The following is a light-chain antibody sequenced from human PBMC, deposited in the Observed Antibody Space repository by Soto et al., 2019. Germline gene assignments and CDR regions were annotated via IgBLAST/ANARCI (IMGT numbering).Light chain of an antibody. CDR3: QQYLSTRT. CDR2: GAS. V-gene: IGKV1-5*03. J-gene: IGKJ1*01. Sequence: DVQMTQSPSTLSASVGDRVTITCRAGQNIRGWLAWYQQKPGRAPNLLIYGASILESGVPSRFSGSGFGTEFTLTISSLQPEDLGTYYCQQYLSTRTFCQGTKVEVK. CDR1: QNIRGW.